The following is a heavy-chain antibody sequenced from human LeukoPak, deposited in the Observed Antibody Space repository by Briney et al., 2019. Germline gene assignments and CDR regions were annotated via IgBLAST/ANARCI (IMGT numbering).Heavy chain of an antibody. CDR3: ARGPYYDFWGGSLPGHRINYYYYGMDV. Sequence: ASVKVSCKASGYTFTSYDINWVRQATGQGLEWMGWMNPNSGNTGYAQKFQGRVTMTRNTSISTAYMELSSLRSEDTAVYYCARGPYYDFWGGSLPGHRINYYYYGMDVWGQGTTVTVSS. CDR1: GYTFTSYD. D-gene: IGHD3-3*01. CDR2: MNPNSGNT. V-gene: IGHV1-8*01. J-gene: IGHJ6*02.